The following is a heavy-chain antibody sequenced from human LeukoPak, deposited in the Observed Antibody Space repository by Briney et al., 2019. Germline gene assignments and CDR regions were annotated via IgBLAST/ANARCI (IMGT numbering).Heavy chain of an antibody. Sequence: GGSLRLSCAASGFTVSSNYMSRVRQAPGKGLEWVSVIYSGGSTYYADSVKGRFTISRHNSKNTLYLQMNSLRAEDTAVYYCARAHYGILTGYFDPWGQGTLVTVSS. D-gene: IGHD3-9*01. V-gene: IGHV3-53*04. CDR2: IYSGGST. CDR1: GFTVSSNY. CDR3: ARAHYGILTGYFDP. J-gene: IGHJ5*02.